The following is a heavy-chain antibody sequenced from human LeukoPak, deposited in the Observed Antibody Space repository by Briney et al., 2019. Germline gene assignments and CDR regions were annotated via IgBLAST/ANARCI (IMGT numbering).Heavy chain of an antibody. V-gene: IGHV3-30-3*01. J-gene: IGHJ5*02. CDR3: ARDPLGYYDSSGYSP. CDR1: GFIFSSYA. CDR2: ISYDGSNK. D-gene: IGHD3-22*01. Sequence: PGGSLRLSCAASGFIFSSYAMHWVRQAPGKGLEWVAVISYDGSNKYYADSVKGRFTISRDNSKNTLYLQMNSLRAEDTAVYYCARDPLGYYDSSGYSPWGQGTLVTVSS.